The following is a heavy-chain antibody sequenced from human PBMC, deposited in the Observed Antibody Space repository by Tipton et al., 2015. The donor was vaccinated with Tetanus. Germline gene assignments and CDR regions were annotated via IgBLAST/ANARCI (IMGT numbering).Heavy chain of an antibody. Sequence: QLVQSGAEVKKPGASVKVSCKASGYTFTSYGISWVRQAPGQGLEWMGWISAYNGNTNYAQKLQGRVTMTTDTSTSIAYMELRSLRSDDTAVYYCARDFRSVLIAVAGTVFDYWGQGTLVTVSS. V-gene: IGHV1-18*01. CDR3: ARDFRSVLIAVAGTVFDY. D-gene: IGHD6-19*01. CDR2: ISAYNGNT. CDR1: GYTFTSYG. J-gene: IGHJ4*02.